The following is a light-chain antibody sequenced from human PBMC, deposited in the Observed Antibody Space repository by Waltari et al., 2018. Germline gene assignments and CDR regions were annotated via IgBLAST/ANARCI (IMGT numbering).Light chain of an antibody. V-gene: IGLV2-14*02. CDR3: SSYTTSTTLL. CDR1: SSDVGHYNV. J-gene: IGLJ1*01. CDR2: AVG. Sequence: QPALTQPASVSGSPGQSIPLPCTGTSSDVGHYNVASWYQQYPGQAPKLILYAVGNRPSGISHRFSASKSGNTASLTISGLQEEDEGEYYCSSYTTSTTLLFGTGTRLTVL.